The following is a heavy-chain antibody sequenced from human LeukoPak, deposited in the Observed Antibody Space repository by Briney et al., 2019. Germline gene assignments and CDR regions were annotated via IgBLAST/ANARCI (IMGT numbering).Heavy chain of an antibody. J-gene: IGHJ4*02. D-gene: IGHD1-26*01. CDR1: GFAFSNYW. V-gene: IGHV3-7*01. Sequence: PGGSLRLSCAASGFAFSNYWMSWVRQAPGKGLEWVANINQDGSEKYYVDSLKGRFTISRDNSKNTLYLQMNSLRAEDTAVYYCASQPSGSYYSHSQREKYYFDYWGQGTLVTVSS. CDR3: ASQPSGSYYSHSQREKYYFDY. CDR2: INQDGSEK.